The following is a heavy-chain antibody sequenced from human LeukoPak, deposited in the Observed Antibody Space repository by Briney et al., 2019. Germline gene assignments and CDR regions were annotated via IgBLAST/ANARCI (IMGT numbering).Heavy chain of an antibody. CDR2: IYYSGST. CDR1: GGSISSSSYY. V-gene: IGHV4-39*07. D-gene: IGHD6-13*01. Sequence: SETLSLTCTVSGGSISSSSYYWGWIRQPPGKGLEWIGYIYYSGSTYYNPSLKSRVTISVDTSKNQFSLKLSSVTAADTAVYYCASLSIEAAGFDYWGQGSLVTVSS. J-gene: IGHJ4*02. CDR3: ASLSIEAAGFDY.